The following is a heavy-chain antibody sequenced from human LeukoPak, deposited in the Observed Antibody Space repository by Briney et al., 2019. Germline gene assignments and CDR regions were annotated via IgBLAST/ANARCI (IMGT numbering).Heavy chain of an antibody. V-gene: IGHV4-30-2*01. Sequence: SETLSLTCTVSGGSISSGGYYWSWIRQPPGKGLEWIGYIYHSGSTYYNPSLKSRVTISVDRSKNQFSLKLSSVTAADTAVYYCARYYRDYSNYVRWFDPWGQGALVTVSS. CDR3: ARYYRDYSNYVRWFDP. J-gene: IGHJ5*02. CDR1: GGSISSGGYY. CDR2: IYHSGST. D-gene: IGHD4-11*01.